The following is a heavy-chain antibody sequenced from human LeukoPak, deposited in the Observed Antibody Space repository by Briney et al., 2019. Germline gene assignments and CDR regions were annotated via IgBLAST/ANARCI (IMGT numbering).Heavy chain of an antibody. D-gene: IGHD3-22*01. CDR1: GGSVSTYY. J-gene: IGHJ4*02. CDR3: ARQPSGHYGEGAYYPYFFDY. CDR2: VFYTGYT. V-gene: IGHV4-59*08. Sequence: SETLSLTCTVSGGSVSTYYWSWVRQPPRRGLEWIASVFYTGYTTYSPALNSRVTISLDTSQNQFSLRLTSVTAADTAVYYCARQPSGHYGEGAYYPYFFDYWGPGALVTVSS.